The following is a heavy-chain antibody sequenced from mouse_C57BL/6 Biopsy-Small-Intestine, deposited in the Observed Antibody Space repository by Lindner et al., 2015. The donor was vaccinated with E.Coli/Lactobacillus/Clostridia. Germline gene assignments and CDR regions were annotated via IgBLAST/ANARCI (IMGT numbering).Heavy chain of an antibody. CDR2: IYLGSGST. V-gene: IGHV1-55*01. CDR1: GYTFTNYW. D-gene: IGHD2-12*01. Sequence: VQLQESGPELVNPGTSVKMSCQAFGYTFTNYWMTWVKQRPGQGLEWLGDIYLGSGSTNYNEKFKNKATLTVDTSSSTAYMQLSSLTSEDSAVYYCAIYDRDSSMDYWGQGTSVTVSS. CDR3: AIYDRDSSMDY. J-gene: IGHJ4*01.